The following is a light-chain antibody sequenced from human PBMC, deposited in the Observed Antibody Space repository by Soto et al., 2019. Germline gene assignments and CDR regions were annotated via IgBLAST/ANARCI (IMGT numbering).Light chain of an antibody. J-gene: IGKJ1*01. CDR3: QQYNNWPLT. V-gene: IGKV3D-15*01. CDR2: GAS. Sequence: PGARATLSCRASQSITNNYLAWYQQKPGRAHRLLIYGASSRATGIPDRFSGSGSATEFTLTISNLQSEDFAIYFCQQYNNWPLTFGQGTKVDIK. CDR1: QSITNN.